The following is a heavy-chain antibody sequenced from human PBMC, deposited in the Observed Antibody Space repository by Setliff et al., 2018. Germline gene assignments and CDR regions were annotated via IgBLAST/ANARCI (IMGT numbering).Heavy chain of an antibody. CDR3: ARDVGYGDYVGYYGMDV. J-gene: IGHJ6*02. CDR2: IYSGGST. D-gene: IGHD4-17*01. CDR1: GFTVSSNY. V-gene: IGHV3-53*01. Sequence: TSETLSLSCAASGFTVSSNYMSWVRQAPGKGLEWVSVIYSGGSTYYADSVKGRFTISRDNSKNTLYLQMNSLRAEDTAVYYCARDVGYGDYVGYYGMDVWGQGTTVTVSS.